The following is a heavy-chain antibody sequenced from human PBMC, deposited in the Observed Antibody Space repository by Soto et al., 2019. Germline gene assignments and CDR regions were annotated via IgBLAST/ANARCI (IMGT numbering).Heavy chain of an antibody. J-gene: IGHJ4*02. CDR3: ATRDPGHY. Sequence: ASVRVSCKSCGYTFTTYYMLWVRQAPGQGLGWMGLISPDGGRTSYAQKFQGRVTMTRDTSTSTVYMELSSLRSGDTAVYYCATRDPGHYWGQGTLVTVSS. CDR2: ISPDGGRT. V-gene: IGHV1-46*01. CDR1: GYTFTTYY.